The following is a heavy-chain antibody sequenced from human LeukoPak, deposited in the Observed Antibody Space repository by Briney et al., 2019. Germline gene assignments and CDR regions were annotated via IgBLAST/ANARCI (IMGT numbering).Heavy chain of an antibody. Sequence: ASVKVSCKASGYTFTSYYMHWVRQAPGQGLEWMGIINPSGGSTSYAQKFQGRVTMTRDMSTSTVYMELSSLRSEDTAVYYCARETVNGGNSEYFQHWGRGTLVTVSS. V-gene: IGHV1-46*01. J-gene: IGHJ1*01. CDR2: INPSGGST. D-gene: IGHD4-23*01. CDR1: GYTFTSYY. CDR3: ARETVNGGNSEYFQH.